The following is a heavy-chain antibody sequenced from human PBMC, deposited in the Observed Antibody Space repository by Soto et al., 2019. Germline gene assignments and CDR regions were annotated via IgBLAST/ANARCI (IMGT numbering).Heavy chain of an antibody. V-gene: IGHV3-21*01. CDR3: ARDLTLSAFDI. Sequence: GGSLRLSCAASGFTFKTYNMNWVRQAPGKGLEWVSSISSSSGYIDYADSVKGRFTISKDNAKNSLYLQMNTLRAEDTALYYCARDLTLSAFDIWGQGTMVTVSS. CDR1: GFTFKTYN. J-gene: IGHJ3*02. CDR2: ISSSSGYI.